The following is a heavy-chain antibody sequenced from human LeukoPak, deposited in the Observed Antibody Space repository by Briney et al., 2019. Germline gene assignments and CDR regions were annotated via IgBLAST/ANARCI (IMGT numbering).Heavy chain of an antibody. Sequence: PGGSLRLSCATSGFTFSSYAMHWVRQAPGKGLEWMAVISYDGSNKYYADSVKGRFTISRDNSKNTLYLQMNSLRAEDTAVYYCARDGMDTAMVSIDYWGQGTLVTVSS. D-gene: IGHD5-18*01. V-gene: IGHV3-30*04. CDR3: ARDGMDTAMVSIDY. CDR2: ISYDGSNK. J-gene: IGHJ4*02. CDR1: GFTFSSYA.